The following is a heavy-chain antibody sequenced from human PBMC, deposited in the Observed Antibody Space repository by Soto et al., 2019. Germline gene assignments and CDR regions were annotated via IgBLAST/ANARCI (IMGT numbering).Heavy chain of an antibody. Sequence: QVQLVESGGGVVQPGRSLRLSCAASGFTFSSYGMHWVRQAPGKGLEWVAVIWYDGSNKYYADSVKGRFTISRDNSKNTSYLQMNSLRAEDMAVYYCARDEVVPDIVWELLYFSYCGMDVWGQGTTVTVSS. CDR3: ARDEVVPDIVWELLYFSYCGMDV. CDR1: GFTFSSYG. D-gene: IGHD1-7*01. CDR2: IWYDGSNK. V-gene: IGHV3-33*01. J-gene: IGHJ6*02.